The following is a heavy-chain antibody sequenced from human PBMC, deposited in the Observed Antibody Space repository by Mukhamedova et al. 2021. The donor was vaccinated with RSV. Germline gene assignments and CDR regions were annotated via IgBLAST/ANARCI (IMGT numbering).Heavy chain of an antibody. Sequence: GGTTYYNPSLKSRVTMSVDTSKNQFSLNMSSVTATDTAVYYCARPLRGYSGYDLDAWGQGTLVTVSS. J-gene: IGHJ5*02. V-gene: IGHV4-39*01. CDR3: ARPLRGYSGYDLDA. CDR2: GGTT. D-gene: IGHD5-12*01.